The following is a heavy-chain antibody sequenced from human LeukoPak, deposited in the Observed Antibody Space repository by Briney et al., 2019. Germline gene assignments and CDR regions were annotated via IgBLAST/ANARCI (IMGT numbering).Heavy chain of an antibody. D-gene: IGHD1-7*01. J-gene: IGHJ6*02. CDR1: GGSISSGDYY. CDR2: IYYSGST. Sequence: SETLSLTCTVSGGSISSGDYYWSWIRQPPGKGLEWIGYIYYSGSTYYDPSLKSRVTISVDTSKNQFSLKLSSVTAADTAVYYCARDNWNYGSSMDVWGQGTTVTVSS. V-gene: IGHV4-30-4*01. CDR3: ARDNWNYGSSMDV.